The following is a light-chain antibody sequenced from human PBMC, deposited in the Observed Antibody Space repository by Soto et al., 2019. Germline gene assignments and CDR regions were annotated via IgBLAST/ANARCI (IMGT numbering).Light chain of an antibody. Sequence: DIQLTQSPSFLSASVGDRVTITCRASQGTSSYLAWYQQKPWKAPNLQIYVSSTLQSGVPSRFSGSGSGTEFAHTISSLQPEDFATYYGQQRNSYWTFGQGTKEEIK. CDR3: QQRNSYWT. V-gene: IGKV1-9*01. J-gene: IGKJ1*01. CDR1: QGTSSY. CDR2: VSS.